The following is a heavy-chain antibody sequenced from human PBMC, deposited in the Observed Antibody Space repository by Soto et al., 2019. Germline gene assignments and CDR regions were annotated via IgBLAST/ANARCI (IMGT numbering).Heavy chain of an antibody. CDR2: IYPGDHET. CDR3: ARSPRSSSYFDY. D-gene: IGHD6-13*01. V-gene: IGHV5-51*01. CDR1: GYTFSNFL. J-gene: IGHJ4*02. Sequence: PGEALKISWRCSGYTFSNFLIAWVRHLPGKGLEWMGIIYPGDHETRYSPSFHGKVTIPADKSINTAYLQWSSLEASDSAFYYCARSPRSSSYFDYWGQGALVTVSS.